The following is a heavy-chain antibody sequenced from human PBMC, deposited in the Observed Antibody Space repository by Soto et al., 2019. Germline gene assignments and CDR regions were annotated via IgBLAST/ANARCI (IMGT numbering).Heavy chain of an antibody. V-gene: IGHV4-59*01. CDR3: ARETTVVTPGYYYYGMDV. J-gene: IGHJ6*02. D-gene: IGHD4-17*01. Sequence: SETLSLTCTVSGGSISSYYWSWIRQPPGKGLEWIGYIYYSGSTNYNPSLKSRVTISVDTSKNQFSLKLSSVTAADTAVYYCARETTVVTPGYYYYGMDVWGQGTTVTVSS. CDR2: IYYSGST. CDR1: GGSISSYY.